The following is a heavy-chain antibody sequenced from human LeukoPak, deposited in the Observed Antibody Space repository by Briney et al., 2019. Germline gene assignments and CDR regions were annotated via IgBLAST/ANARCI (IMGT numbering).Heavy chain of an antibody. D-gene: IGHD4-17*01. J-gene: IGHJ4*02. CDR1: GYTFTSYD. Sequence: GASVKVSCKASGYTFTSYDINWVRQATGQGLEWMGWMNPNSGNTGYAQKFQGTVTMTRNTSISTAYMELSSLRSEDTAVYYCARWTGDSTVTGFGYWGQGTLVTVSS. CDR2: MNPNSGNT. V-gene: IGHV1-8*01. CDR3: ARWTGDSTVTGFGY.